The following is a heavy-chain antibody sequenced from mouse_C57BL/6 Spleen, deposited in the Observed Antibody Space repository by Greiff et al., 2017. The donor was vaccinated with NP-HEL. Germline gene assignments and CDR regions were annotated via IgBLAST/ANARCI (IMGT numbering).Heavy chain of an antibody. J-gene: IGHJ1*03. V-gene: IGHV1-69*01. CDR1: GYTFTSYW. CDR3: ARGGEGNYWYFDV. CDR2: IDPSDSYT. Sequence: QVQLQQPGAELVMPGASVKLSCKASGYTFTSYWMHWVKQRPGQGLEWIGEIDPSDSYTNYNQKFKGKSTLTVDKSSSTAYMQLSSLTSEDSAVYYCARGGEGNYWYFDVWGTGTTVTVSS. D-gene: IGHD2-1*01.